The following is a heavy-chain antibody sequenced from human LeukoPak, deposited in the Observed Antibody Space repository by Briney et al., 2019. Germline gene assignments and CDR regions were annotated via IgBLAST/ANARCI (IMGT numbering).Heavy chain of an antibody. D-gene: IGHD3-22*01. J-gene: IGHJ4*02. V-gene: IGHV4-4*07. CDR2: IYTSGST. CDR3: ARSLGYYYDSSGQYFDY. CDR1: GGSISSYY. Sequence: KPSETLSLTCTDSGGSISSYYWSWIRQPAGKGLEWIGRIYTSGSTNYNPSLKSRVTISVDTSKNQFSLKLSSVTAADTAVYYCARSLGYYYDSSGQYFDYWGQGTLVTVSS.